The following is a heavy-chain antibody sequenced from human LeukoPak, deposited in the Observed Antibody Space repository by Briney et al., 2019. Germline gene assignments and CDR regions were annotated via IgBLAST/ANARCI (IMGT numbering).Heavy chain of an antibody. J-gene: IGHJ6*02. D-gene: IGHD2-2*01. CDR1: GGSISTNY. V-gene: IGHV4-59*01. Sequence: SETLSLTCTVSGGSISTNYWSWIRQPPGKGLEWIGNIFYSGRNNYNPSLRSRVTMSVDTSKNQFSLSLSSVTAADTAVYYCARDSASNYYYYGMDVWGQGTTVTVSS. CDR3: ARDSASNYYYYGMDV. CDR2: IFYSGRN.